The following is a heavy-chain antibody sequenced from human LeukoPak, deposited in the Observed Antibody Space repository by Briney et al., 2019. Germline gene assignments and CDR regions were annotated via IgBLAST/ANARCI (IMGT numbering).Heavy chain of an antibody. Sequence: PSETLSLTCTVSGVSISSYYWSWIRQPAGKGLEWIGRIYTSGSTNYNPSLKSRVTMSVDTSKNQFSLKLSSVTAADTAVYYCARVARHFDWLFTIDYWGQGTLVTVSS. CDR2: IYTSGST. J-gene: IGHJ4*02. D-gene: IGHD3-9*01. CDR1: GVSISSYY. V-gene: IGHV4-4*07. CDR3: ARVARHFDWLFTIDY.